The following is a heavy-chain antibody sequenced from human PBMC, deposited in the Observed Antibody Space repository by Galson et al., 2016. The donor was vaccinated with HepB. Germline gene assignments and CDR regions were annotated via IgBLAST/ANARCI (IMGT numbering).Heavy chain of an antibody. J-gene: IGHJ4*02. CDR3: ARDPAMSSSGWYYFDS. V-gene: IGHV3-33*01. Sequence: SLRLSCAASGFTFSSYGMHWVRQAPGKGLEWVAVIWYDGSNKYYADSVKGRFTISRDNSKNTLYLQMNSLRAEDTAVYYCARDPAMSSSGWYYFDSWGQGTLVTVSS. CDR2: IWYDGSNK. D-gene: IGHD6-19*01. CDR1: GFTFSSYG.